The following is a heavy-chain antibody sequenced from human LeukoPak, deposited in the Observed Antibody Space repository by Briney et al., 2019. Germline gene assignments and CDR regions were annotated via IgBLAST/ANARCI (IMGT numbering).Heavy chain of an antibody. CDR1: GGSISSSSYY. J-gene: IGHJ4*02. CDR3: ARHPLGPHYDFWSGYYPHPPDY. CDR2: IYYSGST. V-gene: IGHV4-39*01. Sequence: SETLSLTCTVSGGSISSSSYYWGWIRQPPGKGLEWIGSIYYSGSTYYNPSLKSRVTISVDTSKNQFSLKLSSVTAADTAVYYCARHPLGPHYDFWSGYYPHPPDYWGQGTLVTVSS. D-gene: IGHD3-3*01.